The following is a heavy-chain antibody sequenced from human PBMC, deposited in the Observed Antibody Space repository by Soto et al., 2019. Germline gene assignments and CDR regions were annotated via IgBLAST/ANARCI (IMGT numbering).Heavy chain of an antibody. CDR3: ARDQWGYFIS. Sequence: EVQLVESGGGLVQPGGSLRLSCAASGFTYHNFWMSWVRQAPGQGLEWVANIKQGGSEKYYVDSVKGRFTIPRDNAKSSLYMQMDSLSAEDTAVYYCARDQWGYFISWGQGTQVTVSS. J-gene: IGHJ5*02. CDR1: GFTYHNFW. V-gene: IGHV3-7*05. D-gene: IGHD1-26*01. CDR2: IKQGGSEK.